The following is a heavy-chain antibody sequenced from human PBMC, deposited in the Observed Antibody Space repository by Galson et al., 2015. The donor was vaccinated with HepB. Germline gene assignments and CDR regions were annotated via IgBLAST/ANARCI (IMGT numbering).Heavy chain of an antibody. Sequence: SLRLSCAASGFMFGDYAMSWFRQAPGKGLEWVGFIRSKAYGGTTEYAASVKGRFTISRDDSKSIAYLQMNSLKTEDTAVYYCTRDRSGTYWPQDWFDPWGQGTLVTVSS. CDR3: TRDRSGTYWPQDWFDP. D-gene: IGHD1-26*01. J-gene: IGHJ5*02. V-gene: IGHV3-49*03. CDR1: GFMFGDYA. CDR2: IRSKAYGGTT.